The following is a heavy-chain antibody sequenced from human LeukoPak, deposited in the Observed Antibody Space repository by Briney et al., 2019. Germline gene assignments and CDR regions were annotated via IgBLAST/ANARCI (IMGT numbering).Heavy chain of an antibody. D-gene: IGHD1-26*01. J-gene: IGHJ3*02. Sequence: SETLSLTCTVSGGSISSYYWSWIRQPAGKGLEWIGRIYTGGSTNYNPSLKSRVTMSVDTSKNQFSLKLSSVTAADTAVYYCARRRSWPDAFDIWGQGTMVAVSS. CDR3: ARRRSWPDAFDI. V-gene: IGHV4-4*07. CDR1: GGSISSYY. CDR2: IYTGGST.